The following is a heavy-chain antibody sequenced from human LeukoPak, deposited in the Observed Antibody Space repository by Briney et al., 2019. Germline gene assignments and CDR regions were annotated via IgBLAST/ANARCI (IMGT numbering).Heavy chain of an antibody. CDR2: IIPIFGTA. D-gene: IGHD3-3*01. CDR3: AREIRRVDVI. V-gene: IGHV1-69*13. CDR1: GGTFSSYA. J-gene: IGHJ3*02. Sequence: ASVKVSCKASGGTFSSYAISWVRQAPGQGLEWMGGIIPIFGTANYAQKFQGRVTITADESTSTAYMELSSLRSEDTAVYYCAREIRRVDVIWGQGTMVTVSS.